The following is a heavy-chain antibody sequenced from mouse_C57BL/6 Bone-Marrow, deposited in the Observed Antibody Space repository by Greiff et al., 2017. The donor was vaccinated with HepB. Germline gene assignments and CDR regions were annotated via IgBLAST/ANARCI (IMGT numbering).Heavy chain of an antibody. CDR2: IYPRSGNT. Sequence: VQLKESGAELARPGASVKLSCKASGYTFTSYGISWVKQRTGQGLEWIGEIYPRSGNTYYNEKFKGKATLTADKSSSTAYMELRSLTSEDSAVYFCALVATPGYWGQGTTLTVSS. D-gene: IGHD1-1*01. V-gene: IGHV1-81*01. CDR1: GYTFTSYG. CDR3: ALVATPGY. J-gene: IGHJ2*01.